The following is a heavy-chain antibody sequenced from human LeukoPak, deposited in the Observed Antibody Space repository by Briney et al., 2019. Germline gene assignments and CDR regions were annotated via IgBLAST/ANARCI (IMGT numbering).Heavy chain of an antibody. CDR3: ARQTTLATDF. CDR2: ISYDGSNK. CDR1: GFTFSSYA. Sequence: GGSLRLSCAASGFTFSSYAMHWVRQAPGKGLEWVAVISYDGSNKYYADSVKGRFTISRDNSKNTLFLQMNSLRVEDTAVYYCARQTTLATDFWGQGTLVTVSS. V-gene: IGHV3-30-3*01. J-gene: IGHJ4*02. D-gene: IGHD1-7*01.